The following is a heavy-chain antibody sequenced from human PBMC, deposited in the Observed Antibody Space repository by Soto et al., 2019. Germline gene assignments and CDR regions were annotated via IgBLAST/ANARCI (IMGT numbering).Heavy chain of an antibody. J-gene: IGHJ6*02. V-gene: IGHV1-69*12. D-gene: IGHD3-22*01. CDR2: IVPIFGA. Sequence: QVQLVQSGAEVKKPGSSVKVSCKSSGGTFSNYGFSWVRQAPGQGLECMGVIVPIFGAEHPQKFQGRVTITADESXTXXFMELRGLGSEDTAVYYCARGGSDYEGSGYYQGHVWGQGTTVTVSS. CDR1: GGTFSNYG. CDR3: ARGGSDYEGSGYYQGHV.